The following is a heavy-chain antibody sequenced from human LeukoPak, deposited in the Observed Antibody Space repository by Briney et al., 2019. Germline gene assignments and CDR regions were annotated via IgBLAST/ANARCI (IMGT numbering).Heavy chain of an antibody. CDR3: ARSAPPPYYYYGMDV. Sequence: GGSLRLSCAASGFTFSNYYMSWIRQAPGKGLEWVSYISSSGSTIYYADSVKGRFTISRDKAKNSLYLQMNSLRAEDTAVYYCARSAPPPYYYYGMDVWGQGTTVTVSS. CDR1: GFTFSNYY. CDR2: ISSSGSTI. J-gene: IGHJ6*02. V-gene: IGHV3-11*01.